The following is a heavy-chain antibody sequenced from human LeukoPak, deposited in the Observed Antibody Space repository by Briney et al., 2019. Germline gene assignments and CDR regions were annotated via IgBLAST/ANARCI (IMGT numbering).Heavy chain of an antibody. CDR1: GGSISSYY. CDR2: IYYSGST. CDR3: ARDFGGYYDSSGYYKDPGAFDI. Sequence: SETLSLTCTVSGGSISSYYWSWIRQPPGKGLEWIGYIYYSGSTNYNPSLKSRVTISVDTSKNQFSLKLSSVTAADTAMYYCARDFGGYYDSSGYYKDPGAFDIWGPGTMVTVSS. D-gene: IGHD3-22*01. V-gene: IGHV4-59*12. J-gene: IGHJ3*02.